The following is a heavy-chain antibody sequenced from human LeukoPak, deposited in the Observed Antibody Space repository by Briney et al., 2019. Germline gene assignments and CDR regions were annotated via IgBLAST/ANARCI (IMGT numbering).Heavy chain of an antibody. V-gene: IGHV4-39*01. CDR1: GGSISSSSYS. Sequence: SETLSLTCTVSGGSISSSSYSWGWIRQPPGKGLEWIGSIYYSGTTCYNPSLKSRVTISVDTSKIQFSLKLSSVTAADTAVYYCARREVYSNYGYFDYWGQGTLVTVSS. CDR2: IYYSGTT. J-gene: IGHJ4*02. CDR3: ARREVYSNYGYFDY. D-gene: IGHD4-11*01.